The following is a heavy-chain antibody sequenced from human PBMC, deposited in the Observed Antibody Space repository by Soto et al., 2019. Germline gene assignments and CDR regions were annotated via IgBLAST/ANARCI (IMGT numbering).Heavy chain of an antibody. CDR3: ARIVHTGLDP. D-gene: IGHD2-15*01. CDR2: IHYSGST. CDR1: SGDHD. J-gene: IGHJ5*02. Sequence: SGDHDGRRILKNQRKGLEWIGYIHYSGSTNYNPSFKSRVTISIDTSKRHFSLNLTSVTAADTAMYYCARIVHTGLDPWGKGTLVPVSS. V-gene: IGHV4-61*08.